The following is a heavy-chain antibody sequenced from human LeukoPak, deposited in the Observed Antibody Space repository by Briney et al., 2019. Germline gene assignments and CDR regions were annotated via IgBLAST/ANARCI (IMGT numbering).Heavy chain of an antibody. V-gene: IGHV3-23*01. Sequence: GGSLRLSCAASGFTFSSYAMSWVRQAPGKGLEWVSGISGSGGSTYYADSVKGRFTISRDNSKNTLYLQMNSLRAEDTAVYYCAKDSGRIAVRQIGYWGQGTLVTVSS. CDR3: AKDSGRIAVRQIGY. CDR2: ISGSGGST. CDR1: GFTFSSYA. D-gene: IGHD6-6*01. J-gene: IGHJ4*02.